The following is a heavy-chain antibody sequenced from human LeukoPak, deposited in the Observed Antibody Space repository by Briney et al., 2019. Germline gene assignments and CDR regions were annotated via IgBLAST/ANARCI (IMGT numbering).Heavy chain of an antibody. CDR2: INHSGST. Sequence: SETLSLTCAVYGGSFSGYYWSWIRQPPGKGLEWIGEINHSGSTNYNPSLKSRVTISVDTSKNQFSLKLSSVTAADTAVYYCARTPYYDILTGYYKEMAFDYWGQGTLVTVSS. CDR1: GGSFSGYY. CDR3: ARTPYYDILTGYYKEMAFDY. J-gene: IGHJ4*02. V-gene: IGHV4-34*01. D-gene: IGHD3-9*01.